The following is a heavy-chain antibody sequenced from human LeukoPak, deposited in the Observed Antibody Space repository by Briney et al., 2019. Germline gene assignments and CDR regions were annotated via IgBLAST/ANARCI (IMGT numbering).Heavy chain of an antibody. CDR2: IYYTGST. D-gene: IGHD4-23*01. V-gene: IGHV4-39*01. CDR1: GGSISSSSYY. J-gene: IGHJ6*03. CDR3: ARLHYGGNYGYYFYYMDV. Sequence: SETLSLTCTVSGGSISSSSYYWGWIRQPPGKGLEWIGSIYYTGSTYYNPSLKSRVTISVDTSKNQFSLKLSSVTAADTAVYYCARLHYGGNYGYYFYYMDVWGKGTTVTISS.